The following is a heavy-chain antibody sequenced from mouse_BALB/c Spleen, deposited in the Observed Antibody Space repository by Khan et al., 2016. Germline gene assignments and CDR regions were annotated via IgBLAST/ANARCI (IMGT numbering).Heavy chain of an antibody. D-gene: IGHD2-4*01. J-gene: IGHJ3*01. V-gene: IGHV2-9*02. CDR1: GFSLTNSG. Sequence: VQLKESGPGLVAPSQSLSITCTVSGFSLTNSGVHWIRQPPGKGLEWLGVIWPGGSTAYNSALMSRLSITKDNSQNQVFLKMISLQTDDTAMYYCARDDQDYDAWFASWGQGTLVIVSA. CDR2: IWPGGST. CDR3: ARDDQDYDAWFAS.